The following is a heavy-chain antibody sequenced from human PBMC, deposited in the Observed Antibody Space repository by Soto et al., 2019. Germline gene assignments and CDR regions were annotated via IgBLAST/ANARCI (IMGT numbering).Heavy chain of an antibody. Sequence: PGGSLRLSCAASGFTFSNYAMHWVRQAPGKGLEWVAVLSYDGSSKYYAESVEGRITLSRDNSKNTLFLQMNSLRPEDTALYYCTRGEAASGTSPIYFDYWGQGALVTVSS. J-gene: IGHJ4*02. CDR2: LSYDGSSK. CDR3: TRGEAASGTSPIYFDY. CDR1: GFTFSNYA. D-gene: IGHD6-13*01. V-gene: IGHV3-30-3*01.